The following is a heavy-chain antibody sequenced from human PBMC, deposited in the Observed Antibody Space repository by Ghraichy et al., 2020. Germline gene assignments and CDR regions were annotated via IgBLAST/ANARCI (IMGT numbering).Heavy chain of an antibody. D-gene: IGHD4-23*01. V-gene: IGHV3-48*02. CDR2: ISGSSSAI. CDR1: GFTFSLHS. CDR3: ARSASGGNPTFDY. J-gene: IGHJ4*02. Sequence: GGSLRLSCSASGFTFSLHSMNWVRQSPGKGLEWLSYISGSSSAIYYADSVKGRFAISRDNAKNALYLQMDSLRDDDTAVYYCARSASGGNPTFDYWGQGTLVPGSS.